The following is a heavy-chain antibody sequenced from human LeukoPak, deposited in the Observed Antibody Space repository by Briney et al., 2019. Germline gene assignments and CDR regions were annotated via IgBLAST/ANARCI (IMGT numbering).Heavy chain of an antibody. V-gene: IGHV3-66*02. D-gene: IGHD3-3*01. Sequence: GSLRLSCAASGFTVSSNYMSWVRQAPGQGVGWVSGIYSGGRTYYADSVKGRFTISRDNSKNTLYLQMNSLRAEDTAVYYCATMGPYYDFWSGPPPDYWGQGTLVTVSS. CDR2: IYSGGRT. CDR3: ATMGPYYDFWSGPPPDY. J-gene: IGHJ4*02. CDR1: GFTVSSNY.